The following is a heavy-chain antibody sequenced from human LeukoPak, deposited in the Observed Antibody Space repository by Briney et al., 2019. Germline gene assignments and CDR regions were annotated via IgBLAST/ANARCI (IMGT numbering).Heavy chain of an antibody. CDR3: ARGITMMDY. Sequence: GASVKVSCKASGYTFTGYYMHWVRQAPGQGLEWMGRIIPIFGTANYAQKFQGRVTITTDESTSTTYMELSSLRSEDTAVYYCARGITMMDYWGQGTLVTVSS. V-gene: IGHV1-69*05. CDR1: GYTFTGYY. D-gene: IGHD3-22*01. CDR2: IIPIFGTA. J-gene: IGHJ4*02.